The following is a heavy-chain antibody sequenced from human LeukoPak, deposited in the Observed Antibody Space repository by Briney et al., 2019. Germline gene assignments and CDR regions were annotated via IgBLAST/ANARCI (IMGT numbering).Heavy chain of an antibody. CDR1: GFTFDDYG. D-gene: IGHD3-10*01. J-gene: IGHJ3*02. CDR2: ISWKGGRT. CDR3: ARDRTMVRGVMGDAFDI. V-gene: IGHV3-20*01. Sequence: PGGSLRLSCEGSGFTFDDYGMSWVRQAPGKGVEWVSGISWKGGRTGYADSVKGRFTISRDNAKNSLYLQMNSLRAEETAFYQCARDRTMVRGVMGDAFDIWGQGTMVTVSS.